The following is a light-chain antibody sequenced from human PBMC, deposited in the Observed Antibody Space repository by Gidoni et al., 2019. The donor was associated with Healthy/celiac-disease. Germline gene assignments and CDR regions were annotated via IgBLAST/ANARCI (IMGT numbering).Light chain of an antibody. Sequence: GDRVTITCRASQGISSALAWYQQKPGKAPKLLIYDASSLESGVPSRFSGSGSGTDFTLTISSLQPEDFATYYCQQFNNYPITFXXXTRLEIK. CDR3: QQFNNYPIT. J-gene: IGKJ5*01. CDR1: QGISSA. CDR2: DAS. V-gene: IGKV1D-13*01.